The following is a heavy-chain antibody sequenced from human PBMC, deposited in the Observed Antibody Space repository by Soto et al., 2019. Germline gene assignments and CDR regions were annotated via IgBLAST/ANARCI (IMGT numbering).Heavy chain of an antibody. V-gene: IGHV4-59*08. D-gene: IGHD4-17*01. CDR3: ARRYGRYFDY. Sequence: QVQLQESGPGLVKPSETLSLTCTVSGGSISSYYWSWLRQPPGMGLAWIGYIYYSGSTNYNPSVKGPVGIAVNTSKTPSSRKLSSVTSADAAVYYCARRYGRYFDYWGQGTLVTVSS. J-gene: IGHJ4*02. CDR1: GGSISSYY. CDR2: IYYSGST.